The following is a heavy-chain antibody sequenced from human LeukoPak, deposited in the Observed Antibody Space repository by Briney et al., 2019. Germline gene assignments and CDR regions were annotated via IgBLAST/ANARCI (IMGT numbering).Heavy chain of an antibody. D-gene: IGHD1-26*01. CDR2: ITSDGSTS. V-gene: IGHV3-74*01. J-gene: IGHJ4*02. Sequence: GGSLRLSCAASGFTFSNYRMHWVRQAPGKGLLWVSRITSDGSTSDYADSVMGRFTMSRDNAKNTVYLHMNSLGAEDTAVYYCTGGLYGSPGDNWGQGTLVTVSS. CDR1: GFTFSNYR. CDR3: TGGLYGSPGDN.